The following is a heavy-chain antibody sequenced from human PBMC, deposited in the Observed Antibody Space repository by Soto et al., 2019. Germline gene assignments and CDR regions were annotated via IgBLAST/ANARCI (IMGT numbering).Heavy chain of an antibody. CDR3: ARTRSFTLGFYYDGMDV. J-gene: IGHJ6*02. CDR1: GYSFARYW. CDR2: IYPGDSDT. V-gene: IGHV5-51*01. Sequence: GESLKTSCQGSGYSFARYWIGWVRQMPGKDLEWMGIIYPGDSDTRYSPSFQGQVTISADKSLRTAYLQWTSLKASDTALYYCARTRSFTLGFYYDGMDVWGQGTTVTVSS. D-gene: IGHD6-6*01.